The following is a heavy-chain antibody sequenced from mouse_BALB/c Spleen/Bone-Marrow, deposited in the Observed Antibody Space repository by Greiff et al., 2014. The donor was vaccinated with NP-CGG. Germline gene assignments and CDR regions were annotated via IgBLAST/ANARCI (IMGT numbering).Heavy chain of an antibody. D-gene: IGHD2-10*02. J-gene: IGHJ1*01. CDR1: GFTFSSYG. V-gene: IGHV5-6*02. CDR2: ISSGGSYT. CDR3: ARRGYGNSYWYFDV. Sequence: DVKLVESGGDLVKPGGSLKLSCAASGFTFSSYGMSWVRQTPDKRLEWVATISSGGSYTYYPDSVEGRFTISRDNAKNTLYLQMSSLKSEDTAMYYCARRGYGNSYWYFDVWGAGTTVTVSS.